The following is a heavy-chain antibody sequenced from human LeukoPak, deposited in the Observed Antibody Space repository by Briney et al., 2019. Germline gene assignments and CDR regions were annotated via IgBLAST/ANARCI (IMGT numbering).Heavy chain of an antibody. V-gene: IGHV3-30*02. D-gene: IGHD2-21*02. CDR1: GFTFTTYG. J-gene: IGHJ4*02. CDR3: AKDNTAWRFDY. CDR2: IRHHGRDR. Sequence: SGGSLRLSCAASGFTFTTYGMHWVSQAPGKGLEWVAYIRHHGRDRYHADSVKGRFTISRDNSMNTQYLQLNSLRAEDTAFYYCAKDNTAWRFDYGGQGTLVTVSS.